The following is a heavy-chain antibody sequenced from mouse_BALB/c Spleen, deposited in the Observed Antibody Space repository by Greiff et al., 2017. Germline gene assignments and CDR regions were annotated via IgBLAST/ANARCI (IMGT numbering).Heavy chain of an antibody. CDR2: IDPANGNT. V-gene: IGHV14-3*02. CDR1: GFNIKDTY. CDR3: AHYGYGGAWFAY. D-gene: IGHD2-2*01. J-gene: IGHJ3*01. Sequence: VQLKESGAELVKPGASVKLSCTASGFNIKDTYMHWVKQRPEQGLEWIGRIDPANGNTKYDPKFQGKATITADTSSNTAYLQLSSLTSEDTAVYYCAHYGYGGAWFAYWGQGTLVTVSA.